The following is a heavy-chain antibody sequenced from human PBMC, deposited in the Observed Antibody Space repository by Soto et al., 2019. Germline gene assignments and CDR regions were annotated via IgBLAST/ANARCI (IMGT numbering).Heavy chain of an antibody. V-gene: IGHV3-7*01. CDR3: VRYYDFWTGYSLFDY. CDR1: GFTFSNYW. J-gene: IGHJ4*02. CDR2: IKHDGSEK. D-gene: IGHD3-3*01. Sequence: EVQLLESGGDLVQPGGSLRLSCATSGFTFSNYWMTWVRQPPGKGLEWVANIKHDGSEKYYVDSVRGRFTISRDNAKNSLYLQMNGLRAEDTAVYFCVRYYDFWTGYSLFDYWGQGTLVTVSS.